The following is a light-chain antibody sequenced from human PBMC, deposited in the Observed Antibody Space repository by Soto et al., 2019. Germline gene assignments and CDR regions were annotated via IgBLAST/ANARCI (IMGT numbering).Light chain of an antibody. V-gene: IGKV1-5*01. Sequence: DIQMTLPXSTMSASPEDXXXXXFRARQSISSWSAEYQQQPLKPTKLLIYDAXSLESGLQSSISRSGYVTEFTLNIRRLQPDFLATYYLQQYSSPITCGQGTRMEIK. J-gene: IGKJ5*01. CDR3: QQYSSPIT. CDR2: DAX. CDR1: QSISSW.